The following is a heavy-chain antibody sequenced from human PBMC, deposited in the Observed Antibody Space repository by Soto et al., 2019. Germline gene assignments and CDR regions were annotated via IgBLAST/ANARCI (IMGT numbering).Heavy chain of an antibody. D-gene: IGHD3-22*01. CDR3: GRDSKWDDTSVGMDV. Sequence: QAQLVQSGAEVKKPGASVKVSCKASGYSFTRYSIHWGRQAPGQSLEWMGWTNAGNGNTKYSQKFQGRVTITRDTSASTADMELSSLRSEDTSVYYCGRDSKWDDTSVGMDVWGQGTKVTVSS. CDR2: TNAGNGNT. CDR1: GYSFTRYS. V-gene: IGHV1-3*01. J-gene: IGHJ6*02.